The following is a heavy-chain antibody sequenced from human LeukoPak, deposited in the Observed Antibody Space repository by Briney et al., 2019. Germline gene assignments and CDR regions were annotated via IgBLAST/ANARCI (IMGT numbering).Heavy chain of an antibody. CDR2: IYYSGST. D-gene: IGHD3-9*01. CDR3: ASGLRYFDLYY. J-gene: IGHJ4*02. V-gene: IGHV4-39*01. Sequence: SETPSLTCTVSGGSISSSSYYWGWLRQPPGKGLEWIGSIYYSGSTYYNPSLKSRVTISVDTSKNQFSLKLSSVTAADTAVYYCASGLRYFDLYYWGQGTLVTVSS. CDR1: GGSISSSSYY.